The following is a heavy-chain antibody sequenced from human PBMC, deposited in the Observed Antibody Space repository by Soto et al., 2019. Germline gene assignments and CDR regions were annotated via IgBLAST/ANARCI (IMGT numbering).Heavy chain of an antibody. J-gene: IGHJ6*02. V-gene: IGHV3-7*01. CDR2: IKQDGSEK. D-gene: IGHD6-19*01. CDR1: GFTFSSYW. Sequence: GGSLRLSCVASGFTFSSYWMSWVRQAPGKGLEWVANIKQDGSEKYYVDSVKDRFTISRDNAKNSLYLQMNSLRAEDSAVYYCARVYPGSGWPYHYYGMDVWGQGTTVTAP. CDR3: ARVYPGSGWPYHYYGMDV.